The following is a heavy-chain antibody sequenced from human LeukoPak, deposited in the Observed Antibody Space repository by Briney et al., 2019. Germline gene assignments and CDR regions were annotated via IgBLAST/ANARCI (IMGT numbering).Heavy chain of an antibody. J-gene: IGHJ4*02. CDR1: RGSISSHY. V-gene: IGHV4-59*11. Sequence: SETLSLTCAVSRGSISSHYWSWLRQPPGEGLEWIAYIHYTGRTNYNPSLKGRVTISVDTSNSQFSLNLNSVTAADTAVYYCARGAGWYDYWGQGTLVTVSS. CDR2: IHYTGRT. D-gene: IGHD6-19*01. CDR3: ARGAGWYDY.